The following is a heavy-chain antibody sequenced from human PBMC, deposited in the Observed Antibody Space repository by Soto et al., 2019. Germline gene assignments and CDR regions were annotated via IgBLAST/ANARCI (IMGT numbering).Heavy chain of an antibody. D-gene: IGHD3-22*01. CDR3: AKDLYTLPRVTMIVAGPVFDF. Sequence: PGGSLRLSCAASGFTFSNYALNWVRQARGKGLEWVSSISGSDGSTFYADSVKGRFTISRDNSRNTLDLQMSSLRAEDTSVYYCAKDLYTLPRVTMIVAGPVFDFWGQGTLVTVSS. CDR2: ISGSDGST. V-gene: IGHV3-23*01. CDR1: GFTFSNYA. J-gene: IGHJ4*02.